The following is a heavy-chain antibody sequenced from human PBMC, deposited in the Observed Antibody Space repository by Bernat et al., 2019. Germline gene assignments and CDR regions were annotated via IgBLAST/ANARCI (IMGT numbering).Heavy chain of an antibody. CDR1: GFTVSSNY. CDR2: IYSGGST. CDR3: ARDPTDYDILTASMENSAYGMDV. J-gene: IGHJ6*02. V-gene: IGHV3-53*02. D-gene: IGHD3-9*01. Sequence: EVQLVETGGGLIQPGGSLRLSCAASGFTVSSNYMSWVRQAPGKGLEWVSVIYSGGSTYYADSGKGRLTISRDNSKNTLYLQMNSLRAEDTAVYYCARDPTDYDILTASMENSAYGMDVWGQGTTVTVSS.